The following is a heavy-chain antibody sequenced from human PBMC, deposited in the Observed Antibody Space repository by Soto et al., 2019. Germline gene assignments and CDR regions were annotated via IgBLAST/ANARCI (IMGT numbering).Heavy chain of an antibody. CDR1: GYTFTAYY. D-gene: IGHD3-22*01. CDR3: ASLDRSGYLKPDY. CDR2: INPNSGGT. J-gene: IGHJ4*02. V-gene: IGHV1-2*02. Sequence: GASVKVSCKASGYTFTAYYMHWVRQAPGQGLEWMGWINPNSGGTNYAQNFQGRVTMTTDTSITTAYMELISLRSEDTAVYYCASLDRSGYLKPDYWGQGTLVTVSS.